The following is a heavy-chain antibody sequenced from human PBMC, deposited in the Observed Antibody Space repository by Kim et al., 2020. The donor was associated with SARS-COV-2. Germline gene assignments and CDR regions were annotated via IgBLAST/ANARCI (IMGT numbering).Heavy chain of an antibody. V-gene: IGHV3-11*01. CDR1: GFTFSDYY. CDR3: ARAKGLTLLDP. D-gene: IGHD2-8*01. CDR2: ISSSGGTI. Sequence: GGSLRLSCAASGFTFSDYYMSWIRQAPGKGLEWVSYISSSGGTIYYADSVKGRFTISRDNAKNPLYLQMNSLRAEDTALYYCARAKGLTLLDPWGQGTLVTVSS. J-gene: IGHJ5*02.